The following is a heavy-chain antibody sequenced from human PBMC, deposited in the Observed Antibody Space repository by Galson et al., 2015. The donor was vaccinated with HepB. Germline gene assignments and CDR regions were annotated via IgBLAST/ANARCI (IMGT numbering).Heavy chain of an antibody. CDR1: GFTFSGSA. Sequence: SLRLSCAASGFTFSGSAMHWVRQASGKGLEWVGRIRSKANSYATAYAASVKGRFTISRDDSKNTAYLQMNSLKTEDTAVYYCTRQDTMIVDWGQGTLVTVSS. CDR3: TRQDTMIVD. D-gene: IGHD3-22*01. CDR2: IRSKANSYAT. J-gene: IGHJ4*02. V-gene: IGHV3-73*01.